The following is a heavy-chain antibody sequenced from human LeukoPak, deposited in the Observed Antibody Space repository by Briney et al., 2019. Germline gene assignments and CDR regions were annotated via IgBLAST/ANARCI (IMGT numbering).Heavy chain of an antibody. V-gene: IGHV4-59*01. J-gene: IGHJ4*02. CDR1: GGSISSYY. CDR2: IYYSGST. Sequence: SETLSLTCTVSGGSISSYYWSWIRQPSGKGLEWIGYIYYSGSTNYNPSLKSRVTISVDTSKNQFSLKLSSVTAADTAVYYCARGTDTAMVGTQFDYWGQGTLVTVSS. D-gene: IGHD5-18*01. CDR3: ARGTDTAMVGTQFDY.